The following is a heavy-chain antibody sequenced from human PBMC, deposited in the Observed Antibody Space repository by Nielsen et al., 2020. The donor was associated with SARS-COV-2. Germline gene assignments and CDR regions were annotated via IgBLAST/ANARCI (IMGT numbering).Heavy chain of an antibody. CDR3: SRVRAGAFDL. CDR1: GFSFGEYG. V-gene: IGHV3-49*04. D-gene: IGHD6-25*01. J-gene: IGHJ3*01. CDR2: IRGQVFGGAK. Sequence: GESLKITCTTSGFSFGEYGLTWVRQAPGKGLDWVGFIRGQVFGGAKEYAASVKDRFVITRDESKSIMYLQMNSLKTEDTAVYFCSRVRAGAFDLWGQGTMVTVSS.